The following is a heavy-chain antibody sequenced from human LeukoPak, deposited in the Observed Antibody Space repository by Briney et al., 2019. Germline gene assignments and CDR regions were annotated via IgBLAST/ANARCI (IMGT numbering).Heavy chain of an antibody. CDR3: ARGELRFLEW. V-gene: IGHV1-2*02. J-gene: IGHJ4*02. Sequence: ASVKVSCKASGYTFTSYDINWVRQATGQGLEWMGWINFNGAGTNYAQKFQGRVTMTRDTSISTAYMELNWLRSDDTAVYYCARGELRFLEWWGQGTLVTVSS. CDR2: INFNGAGT. D-gene: IGHD3-3*01. CDR1: GYTFTSYD.